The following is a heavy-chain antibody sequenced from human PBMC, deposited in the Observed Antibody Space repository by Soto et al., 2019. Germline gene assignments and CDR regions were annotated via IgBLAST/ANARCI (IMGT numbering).Heavy chain of an antibody. J-gene: IGHJ4*02. V-gene: IGHV3-23*01. CDR1: GFTFSTYA. CDR3: AKVHVDFWSGYGY. CDR2: ISGSGGNT. Sequence: EVQLLESGGGLVQPGGSLRLSCAASGFTFSTYAMGWVRQAPGKGLEWVSSISGSGGNTYYADSVKGRFSISRDNSKNSLYLQMNGLRAEDTAVYYCAKVHVDFWSGYGYWGQGTLVTVSS. D-gene: IGHD3-3*01.